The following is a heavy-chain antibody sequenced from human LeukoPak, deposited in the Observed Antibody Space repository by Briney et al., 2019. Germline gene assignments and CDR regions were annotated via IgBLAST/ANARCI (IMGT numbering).Heavy chain of an antibody. CDR3: ARSVYGSGSYMDV. CDR2: IRFDGDFE. V-gene: IGHV3-33*03. J-gene: IGHJ6*02. Sequence: QPGGSLRLSCAASGFSFSSYGMHWVRQAPGKGLEWVSSIRFDGDFEHYGDSVKGRVAISRNNAENKVFLQMNNLRGEDTGVYFCARSVYGSGSYMDVWGQGTTVIVSS. CDR1: GFSFSSYG. D-gene: IGHD3-10*01.